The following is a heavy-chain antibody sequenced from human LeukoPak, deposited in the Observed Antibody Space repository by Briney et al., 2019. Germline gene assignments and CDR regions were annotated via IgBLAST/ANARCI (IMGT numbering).Heavy chain of an antibody. CDR3: ARQVDILTGYYSLDY. J-gene: IGHJ4*02. Sequence: GESLKISCKGSGYSFTSYWIGWVRQMPGKGLEWMGIIYPGDSDTRYSPSFQGQVTISADKSISTAYPQWSSLKASDTAMYYCARQVDILTGYYSLDYWGQGTLVTVSS. D-gene: IGHD3-9*01. CDR2: IYPGDSDT. V-gene: IGHV5-51*01. CDR1: GYSFTSYW.